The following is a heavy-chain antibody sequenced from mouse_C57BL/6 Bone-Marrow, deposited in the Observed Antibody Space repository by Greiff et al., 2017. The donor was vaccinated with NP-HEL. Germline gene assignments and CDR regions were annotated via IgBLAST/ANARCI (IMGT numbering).Heavy chain of an antibody. V-gene: IGHV5-6*01. CDR1: GFTFSSYG. Sequence: EVQLVESGGDLVKPGGSLKLSCAASGFTFSSYGMSWVRQTPDKRLEWVATIRSGGSYTYYPDSVKGRFTISRDNAKNTLYLQMSSLKSEDTAMYYCARGSLYAMDYWGQGTSVTVSS. CDR2: IRSGGSYT. J-gene: IGHJ4*01. CDR3: ARGSLYAMDY.